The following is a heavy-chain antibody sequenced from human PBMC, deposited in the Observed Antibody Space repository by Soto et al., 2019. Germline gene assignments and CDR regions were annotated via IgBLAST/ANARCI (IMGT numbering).Heavy chain of an antibody. Sequence: QVQLQESGPGLVKPSQTLSLTCTVSGGSISSGGYYWSWIRQHPGKGLEWIGYIYYSGSTYYNPSPKSRVTISVDTSKNQFSLKLSSVTAADTAVYYCARATKGGGMWLTGGWFDPWGQGTLVTVSS. J-gene: IGHJ5*02. V-gene: IGHV4-31*03. CDR2: IYYSGST. CDR3: ARATKGGGMWLTGGWFDP. CDR1: GGSISSGGYY. D-gene: IGHD6-19*01.